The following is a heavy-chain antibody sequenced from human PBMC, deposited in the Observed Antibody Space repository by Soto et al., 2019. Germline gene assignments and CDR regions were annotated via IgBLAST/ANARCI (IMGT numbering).Heavy chain of an antibody. J-gene: IGHJ6*03. CDR2: TYCRSRWYN. Sequence: SQTLSLTCAISGDSVSGDSAAWDWVRLSPSRGLEWLARTYCRSRWYNDYAVSVRSRITVNADTSKNQFSLQLTSVTPEDTAIYFCAGTTSHHWLYMDVWGRGTTVTVSS. CDR3: AGTTSHHWLYMDV. V-gene: IGHV6-1*01. CDR1: GDSVSGDSAA. D-gene: IGHD1-1*01.